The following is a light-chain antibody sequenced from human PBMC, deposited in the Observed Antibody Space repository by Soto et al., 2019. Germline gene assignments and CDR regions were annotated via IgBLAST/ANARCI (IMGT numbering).Light chain of an antibody. CDR2: EVT. Sequence: QSALTQSPSASGSPGQSVTISCIGTSSDVGGYNYVSWYQHHPGKAPKLIIYEVTKRPSGVPDRFSGSRSGTTASLTVSGLQAEDEADYYCSSHGGANNFYVFGTGTKLTVL. CDR3: SSHGGANNFYV. J-gene: IGLJ1*01. CDR1: SSDVGGYNY. V-gene: IGLV2-8*01.